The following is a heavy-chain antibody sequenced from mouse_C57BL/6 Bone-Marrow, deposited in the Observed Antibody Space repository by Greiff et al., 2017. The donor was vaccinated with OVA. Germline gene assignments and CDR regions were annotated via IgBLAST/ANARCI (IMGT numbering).Heavy chain of an antibody. CDR1: GFSLTSYG. Sequence: QVQLKESGPGLVQPSQSLSITCTVSGFSLTSYGVHWVRQSPGKGLEWLGVIWSGGSTDYNAAFISRLSISKDNSKSQVFFKMNSLQADDTAIYYCARNRGAQAPYYFDYWGQGTTLTVSS. CDR3: ARNRGAQAPYYFDY. D-gene: IGHD3-2*02. J-gene: IGHJ2*01. V-gene: IGHV2-2*01. CDR2: IWSGGST.